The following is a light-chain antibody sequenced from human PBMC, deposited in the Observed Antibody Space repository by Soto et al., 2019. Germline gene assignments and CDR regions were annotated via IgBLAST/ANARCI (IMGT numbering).Light chain of an antibody. CDR1: SSDVGGYNY. V-gene: IGLV2-14*03. J-gene: IGLJ1*01. Sequence: QSALTQPASVSGSPGQSITISCTGTSSDVGGYNYVSWYQHHPRKAPKPMIYDVSNRPSGISNRFSGSKSGNTASLTISGLQAEDETDYYCSSYTSSNTYVFGTGTKVTVL. CDR3: SSYTSSNTYV. CDR2: DVS.